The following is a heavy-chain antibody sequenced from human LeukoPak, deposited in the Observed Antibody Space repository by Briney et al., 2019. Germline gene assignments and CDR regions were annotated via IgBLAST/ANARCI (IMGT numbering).Heavy chain of an antibody. J-gene: IGHJ4*02. CDR3: ARGATYYYGSGSYYTV. CDR2: INHSRST. CDR1: GGSFSGYY. Sequence: PSETLSLTCAVYGGSFSGYYWSWIRQPPGKGLEWIGEINHSRSTNYDPSLKSRVTISVDTSKNQFSLKLSSVTAADTAVYYCARGATYYYGSGSYYTVWGQGTLVTVSS. D-gene: IGHD3-10*01. V-gene: IGHV4-34*01.